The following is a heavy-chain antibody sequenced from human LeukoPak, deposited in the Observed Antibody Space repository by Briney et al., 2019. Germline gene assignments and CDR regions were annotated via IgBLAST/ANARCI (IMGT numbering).Heavy chain of an antibody. J-gene: IGHJ4*01. CDR1: GFSFSSYN. CDR3: AKDSGGGDCAFDS. D-gene: IGHD2-21*02. Sequence: GSLRLSCAASGFSFSSYNMHWVRQAPGKGLEWVGFIWNHGNDQDYADSVKGRFTISRDNSKNTLYLQMNSLRAEDTVVYYCAKDSGGGDCAFDSWGHGALVTVSS. V-gene: IGHV3-30*02. CDR2: IWNHGNDQ.